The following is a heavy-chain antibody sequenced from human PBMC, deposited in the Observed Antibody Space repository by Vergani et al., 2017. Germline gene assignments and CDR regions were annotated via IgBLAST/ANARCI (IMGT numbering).Heavy chain of an antibody. CDR3: ARVPTRIVGATTPFDY. Sequence: VQLLESGGGLVQPGGSLRLSCAASGFTFSSYAISWVRQAPGQGLEWMGGIIPIFGTANYAQKFQGRVTITADKSTSTAYMELSSLRSEDTAVYYCARVPTRIVGATTPFDYWGQGTLVTVSS. J-gene: IGHJ4*02. V-gene: IGHV1-69*06. D-gene: IGHD1-26*01. CDR1: GFTFSSYA. CDR2: IIPIFGTA.